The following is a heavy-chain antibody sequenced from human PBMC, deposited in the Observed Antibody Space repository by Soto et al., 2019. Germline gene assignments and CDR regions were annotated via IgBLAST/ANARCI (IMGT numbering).Heavy chain of an antibody. Sequence: QVQLVQSGVEVKKPGSSVKVSCKASGGSFSIYTIFWVRQAPGQGLEWMGRIIPMFDIANYAQNFQGRVTINADKSTGTVYMAMISLRSDDTAIYYCTLGSWSAEVFEIWGQGTVVTVSS. V-gene: IGHV1-69*02. CDR2: IIPMFDIA. D-gene: IGHD6-13*01. CDR1: GGSFSIYT. J-gene: IGHJ3*02. CDR3: TLGSWSAEVFEI.